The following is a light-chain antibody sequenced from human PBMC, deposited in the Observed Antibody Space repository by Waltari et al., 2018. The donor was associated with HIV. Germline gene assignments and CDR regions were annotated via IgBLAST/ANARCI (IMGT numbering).Light chain of an antibody. CDR1: QPVSSSH. Sequence: DTALTPSPGTLSLSPGEGAILSCRTSQPVSSSHLAWYQQKPGQAPRLLVYGASTRAAGIPDRFSGSGSGADFTLSISRLEPEDFAVYYCHQYGSLPETFGQGTKV. V-gene: IGKV3-20*01. CDR3: HQYGSLPET. J-gene: IGKJ1*01. CDR2: GAS.